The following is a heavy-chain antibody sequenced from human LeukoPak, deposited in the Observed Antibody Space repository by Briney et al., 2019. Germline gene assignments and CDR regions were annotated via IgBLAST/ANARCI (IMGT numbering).Heavy chain of an antibody. J-gene: IGHJ3*02. Sequence: SSQTLSLTCTVSGGSISSGSYYWSWIRQPAGKGLEWIGRIYTSGSTNYNPSLKSRGTISVDTSKNQFSLKLSSVTAADTAVYYCARESCSGGSCYPEAFDIWGQGTMVTVSS. D-gene: IGHD2-15*01. V-gene: IGHV4-61*02. CDR2: IYTSGST. CDR3: ARESCSGGSCYPEAFDI. CDR1: GGSISSGSYY.